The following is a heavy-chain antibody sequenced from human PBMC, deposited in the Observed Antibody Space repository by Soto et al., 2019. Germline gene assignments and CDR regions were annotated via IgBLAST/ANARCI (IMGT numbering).Heavy chain of an antibody. V-gene: IGHV1-46*01. CDR3: ARGISTTRYYYYYGMDV. CDR1: GYTLTSYY. Sequence: ASVKVSCKASGYTLTSYYLHWVRQAPGQGPEWMGIINPSGGITNDAQKFQDRVTMTSDTSTSTVYMELSSLRSEATAVYYCARGISTTRYYYYYGMDVWGQGTTVTVS. J-gene: IGHJ6*02. CDR2: INPSGGIT. D-gene: IGHD2-2*01.